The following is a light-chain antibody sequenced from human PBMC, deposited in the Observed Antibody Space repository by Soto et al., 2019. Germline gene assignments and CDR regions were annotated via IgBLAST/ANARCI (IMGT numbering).Light chain of an antibody. CDR2: EVS. V-gene: IGLV2-14*01. J-gene: IGLJ3*02. CDR3: SSYTTTSTLGV. Sequence: QSALTQPASVSGSPGQSITISCTGTSSDVGRYKFVSWYQQHPDKAPKLMIYEVSNRPPGVSDRFSGSKSGNTASLTISGLQAEDEADYYCSSYTTTSTLGVFGGGTKVTVL. CDR1: SSDVGRYKF.